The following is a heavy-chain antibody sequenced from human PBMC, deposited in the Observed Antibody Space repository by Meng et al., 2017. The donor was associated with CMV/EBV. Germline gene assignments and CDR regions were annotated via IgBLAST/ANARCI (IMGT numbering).Heavy chain of an antibody. CDR3: ARVTSRVAGAFDY. CDR1: GGSISSGDYS. D-gene: IGHD1-14*01. Sequence: HEAGPGPVKPYPTRSPTSTGSGGSISSGDYSWSWIRQAPGKGLEWIGYIYYSGSTYYNPSLKSRVTISVDTSKNQFSLKLSSVTAADTAVYYCARVTSRVAGAFDYWGQGTLVTVSS. J-gene: IGHJ4*02. V-gene: IGHV4-30-4*08. CDR2: IYYSGST.